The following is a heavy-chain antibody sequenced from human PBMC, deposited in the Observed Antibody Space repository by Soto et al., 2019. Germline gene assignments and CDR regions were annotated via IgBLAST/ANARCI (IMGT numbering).Heavy chain of an antibody. J-gene: IGHJ6*02. CDR1: GGSISSGDYY. CDR3: ASLNCSSTSCYPYGMDV. Sequence: QVQLQESGPGLVKPSQTLSLTCTVSGGSISSGDYYWSWIRQPPGKGLEWIGYIYYSGSTYYNPSLKSRVTISGDTSKNQFSLKLSSVTAADTAVYYCASLNCSSTSCYPYGMDVWGQGTTVTVSS. V-gene: IGHV4-30-4*01. CDR2: IYYSGST. D-gene: IGHD2-2*01.